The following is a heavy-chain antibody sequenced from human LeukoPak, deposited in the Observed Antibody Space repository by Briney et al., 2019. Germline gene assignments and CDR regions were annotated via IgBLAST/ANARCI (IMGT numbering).Heavy chain of an antibody. CDR2: IYHSGST. CDR3: AREQVGGGFDY. J-gene: IGHJ4*02. V-gene: IGHV4-38-2*02. D-gene: IGHD3-16*01. CDR1: GYSISSGYY. Sequence: SETLSLTCTVSGYSISSGYYWGWIRQPPGKGLEWIGSIYHSGSTYYNPSLKSRVTISVDTSKNQFSLKLSSVTAADTAVYYCAREQVGGGFDYWGQGTLVTVSS.